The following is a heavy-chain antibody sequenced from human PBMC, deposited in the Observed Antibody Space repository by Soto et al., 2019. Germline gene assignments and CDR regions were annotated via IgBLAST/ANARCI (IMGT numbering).Heavy chain of an antibody. CDR2: ISARDT. CDR3: ARDTALPTYLRDDFFYLGMDV. CDR1: GYIFASHG. Sequence: ASVKVSCKASGYIFASHGISWVRQAPGQGLEWMGWISARDTNYAQRFQDRVTMTTDTSTDTAYMELRSLRSDDTAVYFCARDTALPTYLRDDFFYLGMDVWGQGTTVTVSS. J-gene: IGHJ6*02. V-gene: IGHV1-18*04. D-gene: IGHD3-3*01.